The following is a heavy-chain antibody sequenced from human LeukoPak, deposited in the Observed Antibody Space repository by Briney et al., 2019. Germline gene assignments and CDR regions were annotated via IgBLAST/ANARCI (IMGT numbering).Heavy chain of an antibody. D-gene: IGHD6-13*01. CDR3: AKDPGIAAAGTSY. CDR2: ISGSGGST. CDR1: GFPFSSYA. J-gene: IGHJ4*02. Sequence: GALRLSCAASGFPFSSYAMSWVRQAPGKGLEWVSAISGSGGSTYYADSVKGRFTISRDNSKNTLYLQMNSLRAEDTAVYYCAKDPGIAAAGTSYWGQGTLVTVSS. V-gene: IGHV3-23*01.